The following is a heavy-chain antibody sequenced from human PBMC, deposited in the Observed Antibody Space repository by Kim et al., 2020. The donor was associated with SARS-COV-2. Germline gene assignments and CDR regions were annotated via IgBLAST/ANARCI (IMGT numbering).Heavy chain of an antibody. V-gene: IGHV3-30*18. CDR3: AKQGSVYSSTWYDS. J-gene: IGHJ5*01. D-gene: IGHD2-2*01. CDR1: GFIFKNYG. Sequence: GGSLRLSCEASGFIFKNYGMQWVRQAPGKGLEWVAVISHDGTVQHYADSVRGRFSISRDKSRNKMSLQMNSLRAEDTAVYYCAKQGSVYSSTWYDSWGQGTQVTVSS. CDR2: ISHDGTVQ.